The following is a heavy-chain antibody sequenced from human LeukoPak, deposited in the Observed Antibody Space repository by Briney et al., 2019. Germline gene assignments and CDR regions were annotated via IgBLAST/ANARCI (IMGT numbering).Heavy chain of an antibody. J-gene: IGHJ4*02. D-gene: IGHD6-13*01. Sequence: GGSLRLSCAASGFTFSSYSMNWVRQAPGKGLEWVSSISSSSSYIYYADSVKSRFTISRDNAKNSLYLQMNSLRAEDTAVYYCARSTGIAAAGSDYWGQGTLVTVSS. CDR1: GFTFSSYS. V-gene: IGHV3-21*01. CDR2: ISSSSSYI. CDR3: ARSTGIAAAGSDY.